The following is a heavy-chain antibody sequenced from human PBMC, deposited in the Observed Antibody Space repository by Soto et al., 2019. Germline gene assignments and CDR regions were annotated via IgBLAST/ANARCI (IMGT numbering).Heavy chain of an antibody. D-gene: IGHD4-17*01. Sequence: QVQLEESGGGLVKPGGSMSLSCAASGFIFSDYDMSWIRQAPGKGLEWVSYISSSGSTTYYADSVKGRFTISRDNAKNSLYLQMNSLRAADTAVYYCARRKRSVDYWGQGTLVTFSS. V-gene: IGHV3-11*01. CDR2: ISSSGSTT. CDR1: GFIFSDYD. CDR3: ARRKRSVDY. J-gene: IGHJ4*02.